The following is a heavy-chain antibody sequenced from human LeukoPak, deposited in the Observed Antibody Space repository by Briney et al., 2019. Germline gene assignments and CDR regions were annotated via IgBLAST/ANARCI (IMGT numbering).Heavy chain of an antibody. Sequence: GGSLRLSCAVSGFSFINFWMSWVRQAPGRGLGWVANIHPEGNEKYHVESVKGRFTISRDNTKNLLFLQMNGLRVEDTAVYYCARGDAFSGDHWGQGTLVTVSS. CDR1: GFSFINFW. CDR3: ARGDAFSGDH. V-gene: IGHV3-7*04. CDR2: IHPEGNEK. J-gene: IGHJ4*02.